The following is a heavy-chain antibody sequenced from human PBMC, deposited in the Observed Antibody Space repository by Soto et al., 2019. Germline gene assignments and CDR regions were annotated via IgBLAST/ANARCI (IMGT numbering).Heavy chain of an antibody. J-gene: IGHJ4*02. CDR2: INNDGSRT. Sequence: EVQVVESGGALVQPGGSLRLSCAASGFTFSNYWMHWVRQVPGEGLVWVSSINNDGSRTWYPDSVRGRIAMSRDNARNLVYLQMNSLRAEDTAVYYCGTTVEYWGQGALVTVSS. D-gene: IGHD1-26*01. V-gene: IGHV3-74*01. CDR1: GFTFSNYW. CDR3: GTTVEY.